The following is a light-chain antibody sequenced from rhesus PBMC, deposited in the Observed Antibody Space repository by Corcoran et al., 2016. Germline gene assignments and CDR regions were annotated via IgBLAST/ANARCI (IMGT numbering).Light chain of an antibody. V-gene: IGKV1-33*02. CDR1: QGISNW. CDR3: QQHNSNPRT. Sequence: DIQMTQSPSSLSASVGDRVTITCQASQGISNWLAWYQQKPGKAPKLRIYAASMLQSGGPTRFSGRGPVTEITLTISSLQPKDFAPYYCQQHNSNPRTFGQGTKVEIK. J-gene: IGKJ1*01. CDR2: AAS.